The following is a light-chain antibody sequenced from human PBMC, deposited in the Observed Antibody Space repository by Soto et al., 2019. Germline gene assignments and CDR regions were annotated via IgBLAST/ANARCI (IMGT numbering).Light chain of an antibody. J-gene: IGLJ2*01. CDR1: SSDIGGYNY. CDR2: DVS. CDR3: SSYTSSSTRVV. V-gene: IGLV2-14*01. Sequence: QSALTQPASVSGSPGQSITISCTGTSSDIGGYNYVSWYQQHPDKAPKLMIYDVSNRPSGVSNRFSGSKSGNTASLTISGLQAEDEADYYCSSYTSSSTRVVFGGGTKLTVL.